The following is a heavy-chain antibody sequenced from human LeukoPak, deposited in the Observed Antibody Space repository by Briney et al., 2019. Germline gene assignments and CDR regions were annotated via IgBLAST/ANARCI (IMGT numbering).Heavy chain of an antibody. CDR3: TRVGATFDY. CDR1: GGTFSSYA. V-gene: IGHV1-69*13. J-gene: IGHJ4*02. D-gene: IGHD1-26*01. CDR2: IIPIFGTT. Sequence: GASVKVSCKASGGTFSSYAISWVRQAPGQGLEWMGGIIPIFGTTNYAQKFQGRVTITADESTGTAYMDLSSLRSEDTAVYYCTRVGATFDYWGQGTLVTVSS.